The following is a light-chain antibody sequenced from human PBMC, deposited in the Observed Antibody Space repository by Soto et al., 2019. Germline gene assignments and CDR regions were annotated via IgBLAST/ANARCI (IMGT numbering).Light chain of an antibody. CDR2: EVS. V-gene: IGLV2-14*01. J-gene: IGLJ1*01. CDR1: SSDVGGYNY. Sequence: QSVLTQPASVSGSPGQSITISCTGTSSDVGGYNYVSWYQQHPGKVPKLIIYEVSNRPSGVSNRFSGSKSGHTASLTISGLQAEDEADYYCLSYTSSSTLYVFGAGTKVTVL. CDR3: LSYTSSSTLYV.